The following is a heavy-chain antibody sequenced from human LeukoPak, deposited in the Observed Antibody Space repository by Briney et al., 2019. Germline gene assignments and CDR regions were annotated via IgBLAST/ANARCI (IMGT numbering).Heavy chain of an antibody. J-gene: IGHJ4*02. Sequence: GGSLRLSCAVSGFTFSSYWMHWVRQAPGKGLVWVSRMDSDGSGTSYADSVKGRFTISRDNSKNTLYLELNSLRVEDTATFYCAKGQELDDGVFDSWGQGTMVTVSS. V-gene: IGHV3-74*01. CDR3: AKGQELDDGVFDS. CDR2: MDSDGSGT. D-gene: IGHD1-1*01. CDR1: GFTFSSYW.